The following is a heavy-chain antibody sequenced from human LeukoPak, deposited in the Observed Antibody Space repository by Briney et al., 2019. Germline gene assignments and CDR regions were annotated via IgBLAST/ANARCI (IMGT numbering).Heavy chain of an antibody. CDR3: VKEGSRILWREFDY. J-gene: IGHJ4*02. V-gene: IGHV3-23*01. CDR2: ISDSGDKT. CDR1: GFILSGYA. Sequence: PGGSLRLSCAGSGFILSGYAMSWVRQPPGKGLEWVPAISDSGDKTYYADSVKGRFAVSRDNSKNTLYLQMYDLRAEDTAIYYCVKEGSRILWREFDYWGQGTLVNVSS. D-gene: IGHD3-10*01.